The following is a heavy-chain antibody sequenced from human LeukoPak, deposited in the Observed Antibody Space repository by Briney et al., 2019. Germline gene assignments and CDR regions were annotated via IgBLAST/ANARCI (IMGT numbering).Heavy chain of an antibody. CDR1: GFTFSSYA. J-gene: IGHJ3*02. CDR2: ISGSGGST. V-gene: IGHV3-23*01. Sequence: PGGSLRLSCAASGFTFSSYAMSWVRQAPGKGLEWVSAISGSGGSTYYADSVKGRFTISRDNSKNTLYLQMNGLRAEDTAVYYCAKDLCGGDCPVRDAFDIGGQGTSVSV. CDR3: AKDLCGGDCPVRDAFDI. D-gene: IGHD2-21*01.